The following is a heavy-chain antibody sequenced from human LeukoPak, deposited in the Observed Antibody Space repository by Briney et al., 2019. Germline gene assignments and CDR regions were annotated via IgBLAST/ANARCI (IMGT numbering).Heavy chain of an antibody. CDR1: GYTFTSYA. V-gene: IGHV1-3*01. CDR2: INAGIGNT. D-gene: IGHD3-10*01. Sequence: ASVKVSCKASGYTFTSYAMHWVRQAPGQRLEWMGWINAGIGNTKYSQKFQGRVTITRDTSASTAYMELSSLRSEDTAVYYCARDGDYYGSGSYSLFYGMDVWGKGTTVTVSS. CDR3: ARDGDYYGSGSYSLFYGMDV. J-gene: IGHJ6*04.